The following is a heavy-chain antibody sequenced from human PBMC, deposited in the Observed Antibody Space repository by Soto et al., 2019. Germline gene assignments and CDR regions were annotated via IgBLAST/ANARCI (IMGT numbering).Heavy chain of an antibody. CDR2: ISYDGSNK. CDR3: AKVQGGQAPVDY. Sequence: GGSLRLSCAASGFAFTSHALHWVRQAPGKRLEWVALISYDGSNKYYADSVKGRFTISRDNSKNTLSLQMNSLRTEDTAVYYCAKVQGGQAPVDYWGQGTLVTVSS. V-gene: IGHV3-30*04. J-gene: IGHJ4*02. CDR1: GFAFTSHA. D-gene: IGHD6-25*01.